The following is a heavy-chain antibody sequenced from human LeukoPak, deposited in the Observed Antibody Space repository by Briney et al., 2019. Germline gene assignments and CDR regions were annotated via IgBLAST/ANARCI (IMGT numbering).Heavy chain of an antibody. V-gene: IGHV1-18*01. Sequence: ASVKVSCKASGGTFSSYAISWVRQAPGQGLEWMGLISAYNGNTNYAQKLQGRVTMTTDTSTSTAYMELRSLRSDDTAVYYCARDSAIAAAGNWGQGTLVTVSS. CDR1: GGTFSSYA. D-gene: IGHD6-13*01. CDR3: ARDSAIAAAGN. J-gene: IGHJ4*02. CDR2: ISAYNGNT.